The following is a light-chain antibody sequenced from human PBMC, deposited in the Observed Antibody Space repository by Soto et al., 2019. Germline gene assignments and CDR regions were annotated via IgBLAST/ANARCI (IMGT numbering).Light chain of an antibody. J-gene: IGLJ2*01. V-gene: IGLV2-14*01. CDR2: EVS. Sequence: QSALTQPASVSGSPGQSITISCTGTSSDVGGYKYVSWYQHHPGNAPKLIIYEVSNRPSGTSNRFSGSKSGNTASLTISGLQAEDEADYYCSAYTTSRTLFGGGTKVTVL. CDR3: SAYTTSRTL. CDR1: SSDVGGYKY.